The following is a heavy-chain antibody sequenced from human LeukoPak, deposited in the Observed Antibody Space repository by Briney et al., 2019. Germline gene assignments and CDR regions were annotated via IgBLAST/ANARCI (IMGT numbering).Heavy chain of an antibody. CDR2: ISSGGGSM. J-gene: IGHJ3*02. CDR1: GFIFRSYE. V-gene: IGHV3-48*03. D-gene: IGHD1-26*01. Sequence: GGSLRLSCTASGFIFRSYEFSWVRQAPGKGLEWVSYISSGGGSMYYADSVKGRFSISRDNAKNTLYLQMNSLRAEDTAVYYCARGGSYLSAFDIWGQGTMVTVSS. CDR3: ARGGSYLSAFDI.